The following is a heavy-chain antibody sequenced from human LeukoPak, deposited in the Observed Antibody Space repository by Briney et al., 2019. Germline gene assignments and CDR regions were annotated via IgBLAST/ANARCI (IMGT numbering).Heavy chain of an antibody. J-gene: IGHJ5*02. CDR3: ASGGTVRGVATSGFDP. CDR1: GFTFSSYA. CDR2: ISYDGSNK. Sequence: GRSLRLSCAASGFTFSSYAMHWVRQAPGKGLEWVAVISYDGSNKYYADSVKGRFTISRDNSTNTLYLQMNSLRVEDTAVYYCASGGTVRGVATSGFDPWGQGTLVTVSS. V-gene: IGHV3-30*04. D-gene: IGHD3-10*01.